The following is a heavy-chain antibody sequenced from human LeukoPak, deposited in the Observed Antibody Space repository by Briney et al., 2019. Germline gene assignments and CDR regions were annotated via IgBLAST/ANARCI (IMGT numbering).Heavy chain of an antibody. CDR1: GGSFSGYY. CDR3: ARGFPFNGTDRKYNWFAP. J-gene: IGHJ5*02. D-gene: IGHD3-16*01. CDR2: INHSGST. V-gene: IGHV4-34*01. Sequence: SETLSLTCAVYGGSFSGYYWSWIRQPPGKGLEWIGEINHSGSTNYNPSLKSRVTISVDTSKNQFSLKLSSVTAADTAVYYCARGFPFNGTDRKYNWFAPGAKGPLVPVPS.